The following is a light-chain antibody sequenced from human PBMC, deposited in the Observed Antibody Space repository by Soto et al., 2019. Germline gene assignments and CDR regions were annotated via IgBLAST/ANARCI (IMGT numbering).Light chain of an antibody. CDR2: EVS. V-gene: IGKV2-30*02. J-gene: IGKJ1*01. CDR1: QSLMHSDGNTY. Sequence: EVVMTQSPLSLPVTLGQPASISGRSSQSLMHSDGNTYLNCFQQRPGQSPRRLIYEVSDRDSGVPDRVSGSGSGTDCTLKISRVAAEDVGVYYFRQCKHWPCTVEQGTDVEIK. CDR3: RQCKHWPCT.